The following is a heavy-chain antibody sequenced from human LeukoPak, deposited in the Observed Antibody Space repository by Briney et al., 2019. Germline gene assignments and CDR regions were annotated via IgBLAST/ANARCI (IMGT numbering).Heavy chain of an antibody. CDR2: IYYSGST. D-gene: IGHD3-22*01. CDR3: ARQIVVVIGEYYFDY. Sequence: ASETLSLTCTVSGYSISSGYYWGWIRPPPGKGLEWIGSIYYSGSTYYNPSLKSRVTISVDTSKNQFSLKLSSVTAADTAVYYCARQIVVVIGEYYFDYWGQGTLVTVSS. V-gene: IGHV4-38-2*02. CDR1: GYSISSGYY. J-gene: IGHJ4*02.